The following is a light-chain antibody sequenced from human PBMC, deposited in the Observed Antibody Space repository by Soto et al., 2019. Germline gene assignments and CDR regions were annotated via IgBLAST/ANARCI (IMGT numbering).Light chain of an antibody. V-gene: IGKV3-20*01. CDR3: QQYGNLPPNS. Sequence: EIVLTQSPDTLSLSPGERATISCRASQSINSNYLAWYQQKPGQAPRLLIYGASNRPTGIPDRFSGSGSGTDFTLTISRLEPEDFAVYYCQQYGNLPPNSFGGGTKVEVK. CDR1: QSINSNY. CDR2: GAS. J-gene: IGKJ4*01.